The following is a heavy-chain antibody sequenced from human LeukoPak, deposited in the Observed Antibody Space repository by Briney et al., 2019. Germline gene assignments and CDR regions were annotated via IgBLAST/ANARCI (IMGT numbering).Heavy chain of an antibody. Sequence: ASVKVSCKASGYTFTGYYMHWVRQAPGQGLEWMGRINPNSGGTNYAQKFQGRVTMTRDTSISTAYMELSRLRSDDTAVYYCARDRSGRGYIDYWGQGTLVTVSS. V-gene: IGHV1-2*06. CDR2: INPNSGGT. CDR3: ARDRSGRGYIDY. CDR1: GYTFTGYY. J-gene: IGHJ4*02. D-gene: IGHD3-10*01.